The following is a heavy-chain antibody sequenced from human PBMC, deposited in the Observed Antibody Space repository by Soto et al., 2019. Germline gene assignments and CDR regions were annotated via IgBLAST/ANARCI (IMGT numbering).Heavy chain of an antibody. CDR2: IYNSGST. V-gene: IGHV4-59*01. D-gene: IGHD2-15*01. CDR1: GGSISSYY. J-gene: IGHJ6*02. CDR3: ARDRGAYCNGGSCYSRGLDV. Sequence: PSETLSLTCTVSGGSISSYYWSWIRQPPGKGLEWIGYIYNSGSTNYNPSLKSRVTISVDTSKNQFSLKLSSVTAADTAVYYCARDRGAYCNGGSCYSRGLDVWGQGTTVTVSS.